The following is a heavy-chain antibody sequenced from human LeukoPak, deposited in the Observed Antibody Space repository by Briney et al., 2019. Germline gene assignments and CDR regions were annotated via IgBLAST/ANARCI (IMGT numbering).Heavy chain of an antibody. CDR3: ARVGPADYDILTGYYINGAFDY. J-gene: IGHJ4*02. CDR2: IIPILGIA. V-gene: IGHV1-69*04. Sequence: ASVKVSCKASGGTFSSYAISWVRQAPGQGLEWMGRIIPILGIANYAQKFQGRVTITADKSTSTAYMELSSLRSEDTAVYYCARVGPADYDILTGYYINGAFDYWGQGTLVTVSS. CDR1: GGTFSSYA. D-gene: IGHD3-9*01.